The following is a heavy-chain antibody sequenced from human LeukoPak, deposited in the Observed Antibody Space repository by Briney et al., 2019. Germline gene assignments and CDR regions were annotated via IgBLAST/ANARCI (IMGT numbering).Heavy chain of an antibody. D-gene: IGHD3-16*02. Sequence: GGSLRLSCAASGFTFSSYGMHWVRQAPGKGLEWVAVIWYDGSNKYYADSVKGRFTISRDNSKNMLYLQMNSLRAEDTAVFYCAKDMITFGGVIVLFDYWGQGTLVTVSS. V-gene: IGHV3-33*06. J-gene: IGHJ4*02. CDR1: GFTFSSYG. CDR3: AKDMITFGGVIVLFDY. CDR2: IWYDGSNK.